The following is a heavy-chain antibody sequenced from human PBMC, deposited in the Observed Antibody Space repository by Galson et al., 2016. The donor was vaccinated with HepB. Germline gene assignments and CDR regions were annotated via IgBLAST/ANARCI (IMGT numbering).Heavy chain of an antibody. Sequence: SLRLSCAASGFTFSTYGMHWVRQAPGKGLEWVAVISYDGSNKYYEDSVKGRFTISRDNYKNTLYLEMNSLRAEDTAVYYCAKVHTRGWLGDYFDYGGQGPLVTVSS. J-gene: IGHJ4*02. CDR1: GFTFSTYG. CDR2: ISYDGSNK. V-gene: IGHV3-30*18. D-gene: IGHD6-19*01. CDR3: AKVHTRGWLGDYFDY.